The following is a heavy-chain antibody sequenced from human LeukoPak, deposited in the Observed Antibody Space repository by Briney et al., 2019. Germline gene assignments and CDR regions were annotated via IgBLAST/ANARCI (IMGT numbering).Heavy chain of an antibody. J-gene: IGHJ3*02. V-gene: IGHV4-59*01. CDR2: IYYSGSGST. CDR3: ARLMYYYGSGSYYHDAFDI. D-gene: IGHD3-10*01. Sequence: PSETLSLTCTVSGGSISSYYWSWIRQPPGKGLEWIGYIYYSGSGSTNYNPSLKSRVSISVDTSKNHFSLKLSSVTAADTAVYYCARLMYYYGSGSYYHDAFDIWGQGTMVTVSS. CDR1: GGSISSYY.